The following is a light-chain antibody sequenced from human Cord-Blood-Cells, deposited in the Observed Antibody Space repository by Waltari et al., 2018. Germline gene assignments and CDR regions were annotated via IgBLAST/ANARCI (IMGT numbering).Light chain of an antibody. CDR2: EVS. V-gene: IGLV2-14*01. CDR3: SSYTSSSTLL. CDR1: SSDVGGYNY. Sequence: QSALTQPASVSGSPGQSITISCTGTSSDVGGYNYVSWSQQHPGKAPKLMIYEVSNRPSGVSNRSSGSKSGNTASLTISGLQAEDEADYYCSSYTSSSTLLFGGGTKLTVL. J-gene: IGLJ2*01.